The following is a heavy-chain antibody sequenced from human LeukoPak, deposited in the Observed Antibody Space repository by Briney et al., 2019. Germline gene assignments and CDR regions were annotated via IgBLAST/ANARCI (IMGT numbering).Heavy chain of an antibody. CDR2: IIPIFGTA. J-gene: IGHJ4*02. V-gene: IGHV1-69*05. CDR3: ARDRVEYSYAHNFDY. Sequence: SVKVSCKASGGTYSSYAISWVRQAPGQGLEWMGRIIPIFGTANYAQKFQGRVTITTDESTSTAYMELSSLRSEDTAVYYCARDRVEYSYAHNFDYWGQGTLVTVSS. D-gene: IGHD5-18*01. CDR1: GGTYSSYA.